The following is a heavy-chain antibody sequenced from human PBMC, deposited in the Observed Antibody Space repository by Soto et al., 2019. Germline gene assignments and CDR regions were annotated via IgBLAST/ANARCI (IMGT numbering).Heavy chain of an antibody. CDR3: ARAAKGYWSRRRSWSTPA. Sequence: SVKVSCKASGGTFSSYTISWVRQAPGQGLEWMGRIIPILGIANYAQKFQGRVTITADKSTSTAYMELSSLRSEDTAVYYCARAAKGYWSRRRSWSTPARGQGTLVTVSS. V-gene: IGHV1-69*02. CDR2: IIPILGIA. J-gene: IGHJ4*02. CDR1: GGTFSSYT. D-gene: IGHD2-15*01.